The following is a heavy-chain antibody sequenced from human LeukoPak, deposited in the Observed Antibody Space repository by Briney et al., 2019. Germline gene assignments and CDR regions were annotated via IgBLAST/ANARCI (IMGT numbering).Heavy chain of an antibody. J-gene: IGHJ4*02. CDR1: GGTFSSYA. Sequence: ASVKVSCKASGGTFSSYAISWVRQAPGQGLEWMGGIIPIFGTANYAQKFQGRVTITADESTSTAYMELSSLRSEDTAVYYCAGTTVSHQFDYWGQGTLVTVSS. V-gene: IGHV1-69*13. CDR2: IIPIFGTA. CDR3: AGTTVSHQFDY. D-gene: IGHD4-17*01.